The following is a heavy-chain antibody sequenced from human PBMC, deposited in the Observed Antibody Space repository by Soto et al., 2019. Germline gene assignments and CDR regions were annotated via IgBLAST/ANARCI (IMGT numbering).Heavy chain of an antibody. CDR2: ISAYNGNT. Sequence: ASVKVSCKASGYTFTIYCISWVRQAPGQGLEWMGWISAYNGNTNYAQKLQGRVTMTTDTSTSTAYMELRSLRSDDTAVYYCARTWYYYGSGSYSWFDPWGQGTLVTVSS. D-gene: IGHD3-10*01. CDR1: GYTFTIYC. J-gene: IGHJ5*02. V-gene: IGHV1-18*01. CDR3: ARTWYYYGSGSYSWFDP.